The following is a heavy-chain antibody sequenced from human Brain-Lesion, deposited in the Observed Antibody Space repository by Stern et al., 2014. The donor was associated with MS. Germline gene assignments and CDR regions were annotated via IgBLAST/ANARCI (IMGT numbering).Heavy chain of an antibody. CDR1: GFTFDDYA. CDR3: ARDITGSSAYFAY. V-gene: IGHV3-9*01. CDR2: ISWNSGTI. Sequence: VQLVESGGDLVQPGRSLRLSCAAFGFTFDDYAMHWVRQASGKGLEGVAGISWNSGTIGYADSVKGRFTTSRDNAYSSLYLQMNSLRPEDTALYYCARDITGSSAYFAYWGQGTLVTVSS. J-gene: IGHJ4*02. D-gene: IGHD1-14*01.